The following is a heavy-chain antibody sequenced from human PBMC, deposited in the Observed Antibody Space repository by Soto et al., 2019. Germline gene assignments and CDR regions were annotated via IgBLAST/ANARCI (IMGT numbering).Heavy chain of an antibody. J-gene: IGHJ6*03. D-gene: IGHD3-16*01. CDR3: ARTFLGPDLWADSFLDYYYYVSF. CDR1: CGSISNVY. CDR2: VYYTGST. Sequence: SETLSLTCTVSCGSISNVYWSWIRQPPGKGLEWIGYVYYTGSTSYNPSLKRRVTFSADSSRGQFSLRLNSVTAADTAVYYCARTFLGPDLWADSFLDYYYYVSFGGKGTTVTVSS. V-gene: IGHV4-59*08.